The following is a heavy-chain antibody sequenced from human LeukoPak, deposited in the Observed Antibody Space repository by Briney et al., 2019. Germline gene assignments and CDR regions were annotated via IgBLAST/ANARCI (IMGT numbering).Heavy chain of an antibody. V-gene: IGHV3-21*01. Sequence: GGSLRLSCAASGFTFSSYSMNWIRQAPGRGLEWVSSISSSTSYIYYADSVKGRFTISKDNAKNSLYLQMNSLRAEDTAVYYCARAGGSTVSHSDYWGQGTLVTVSS. J-gene: IGHJ4*02. CDR3: ARAGGSTVSHSDY. D-gene: IGHD4-17*01. CDR1: GFTFSSYS. CDR2: ISSSTSYI.